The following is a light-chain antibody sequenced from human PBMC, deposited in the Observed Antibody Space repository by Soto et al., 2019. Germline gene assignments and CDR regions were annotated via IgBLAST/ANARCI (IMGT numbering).Light chain of an antibody. CDR3: QQRSNWPRYT. V-gene: IGKV3-11*01. CDR2: DAS. J-gene: IGKJ2*01. CDR1: QSVRSY. Sequence: EIVLTQSPATLSLSPGERATLSCRASQSVRSYLAWYQQKPGQAPRLLIYDASNRATGIPARFSGSGSGTDVTLTISSIEPEDFAVYYCQQRSNWPRYTFGQGTKLEIK.